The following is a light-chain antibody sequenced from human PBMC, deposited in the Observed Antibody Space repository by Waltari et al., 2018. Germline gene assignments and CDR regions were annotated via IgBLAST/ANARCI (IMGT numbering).Light chain of an antibody. V-gene: IGLV3-1*01. Sequence: LIQPPSVSVSPGQTASITCSGDKLGDKYACWYQQKPGQSPVLVIYQDNKRPSGIPERFSGSNSGNTATLTISGTQTMDEADYYCQAWDSDTDVVFGGGTKLTVL. CDR2: QDN. CDR3: QAWDSDTDVV. CDR1: KLGDKY. J-gene: IGLJ2*01.